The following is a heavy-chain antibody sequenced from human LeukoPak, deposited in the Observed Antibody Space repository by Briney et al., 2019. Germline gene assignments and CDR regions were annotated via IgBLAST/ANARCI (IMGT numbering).Heavy chain of an antibody. D-gene: IGHD5-24*01. CDR3: ARGGGRDGYTIQDY. CDR2: ISSSSSYI. V-gene: IGHV3-21*01. J-gene: IGHJ4*02. CDR1: GFTFSSYS. Sequence: GGSLRLSCAASGFTFSSYSMNWVRQAPGKGLEWVSSISSSSSYIYYADSVKGRFTISRDNAKNSLYLQMNSLRAEDTAVYYCARGGGRDGYTIQDYWGRGTLVTVSS.